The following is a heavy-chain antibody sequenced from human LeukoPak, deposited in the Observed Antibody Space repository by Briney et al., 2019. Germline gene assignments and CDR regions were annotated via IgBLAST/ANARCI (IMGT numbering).Heavy chain of an antibody. Sequence: KPSQTLSLTCTVSGGSISSYYWSWIRQPPGKGLEWIGYIYYSGSTNYNPSLKSRVTISVDTSKNQFSLKLSSVTAADTAVYYCARRDSSGYYWGGFDYWGQGTLVTVSS. CDR3: ARRDSSGYYWGGFDY. CDR2: IYYSGST. D-gene: IGHD3-22*01. J-gene: IGHJ4*02. CDR1: GGSISSYY. V-gene: IGHV4-59*08.